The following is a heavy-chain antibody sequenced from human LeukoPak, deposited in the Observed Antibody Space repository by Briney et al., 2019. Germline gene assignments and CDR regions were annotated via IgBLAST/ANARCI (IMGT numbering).Heavy chain of an antibody. CDR1: GGSINNYY. CDR3: ARANLHCNGGSCYPNWFDP. J-gene: IGHJ5*02. V-gene: IGHV4-59*01. CDR2: IYYSGST. D-gene: IGHD2-15*01. Sequence: SETLSLTCTVSGGSINNYYWSWIRQPPGKGLEWIVYIYYSGSTNYNPSLKSRVTISVDTSKNEFSLKLNSVTAADTAVYYCARANLHCNGGSCYPNWFDPWGQGTLVTVSS.